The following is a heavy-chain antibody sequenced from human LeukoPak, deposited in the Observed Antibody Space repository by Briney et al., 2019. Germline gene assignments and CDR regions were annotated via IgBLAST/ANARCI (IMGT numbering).Heavy chain of an antibody. CDR1: GDSVSSNSAA. D-gene: IGHD5-12*01. CDR3: ARDLRYSGYEGYYGMDV. CDR2: TYHRSKWYN. J-gene: IGHJ6*02. V-gene: IGHV6-1*01. Sequence: QSQTLSLTRAVSGDSVSSNSAAWNWIRQSPSRGLEWLGRTYHRSKWYNDYAVSVKSRITINPDTSKNQFSLQLNSVTPEDTAVYYCARDLRYSGYEGYYGMDVWGQGTTVTVSS.